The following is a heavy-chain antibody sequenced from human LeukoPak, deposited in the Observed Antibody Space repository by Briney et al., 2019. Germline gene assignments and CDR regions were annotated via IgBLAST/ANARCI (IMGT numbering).Heavy chain of an antibody. V-gene: IGHV4-30-2*01. J-gene: IGHJ4*02. CDR1: GGSISSGGYS. Sequence: PSETLSLTCAVSGGSISSGGYSWSWIRQPPGKGLEWIGYIYHSGSTYYNPSLKSRVTISVDTSKNQFSLKLSSVTAADTAVYYCVRGTYGDYTFDYWGQGTLVTVSS. CDR2: IYHSGST. CDR3: VRGTYGDYTFDY. D-gene: IGHD4-17*01.